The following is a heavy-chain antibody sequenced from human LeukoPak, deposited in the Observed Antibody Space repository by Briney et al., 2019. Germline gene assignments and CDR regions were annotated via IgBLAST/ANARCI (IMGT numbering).Heavy chain of an antibody. D-gene: IGHD3-3*01. J-gene: IGHJ4*02. V-gene: IGHV4-4*07. CDR1: GGSISTYY. Sequence: SEALSLTCTVSGGSISTYYWSWIRQPAGKGLEWIGRLSSSGTTNYNTSLKSRVTMSVDTSTNQLSLNLTSVTAADTAGDYCAREVSGSDYYRAYDYWGQGTLVTVSS. CDR3: AREVSGSDYYRAYDY. CDR2: LSSSGTT.